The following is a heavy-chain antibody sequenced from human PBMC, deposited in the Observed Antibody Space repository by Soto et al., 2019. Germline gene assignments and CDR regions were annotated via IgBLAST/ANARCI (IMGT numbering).Heavy chain of an antibody. J-gene: IGHJ4*02. CDR1: GFTFSSYS. D-gene: IGHD1-7*01. CDR2: ISSSSSYI. CDR3: ATGTRRLVSVDY. V-gene: IGHV3-21*01. Sequence: EVQLVESGGGLVKPGGPLRLSCAASGFTFSSYSMNWVRQAPGKGLEWVSSISSSSSYIYYADSVKGRFTISRDNAKNSLYLQMNSLRAEDTAVYYCATGTRRLVSVDYWGQGTLVTVSS.